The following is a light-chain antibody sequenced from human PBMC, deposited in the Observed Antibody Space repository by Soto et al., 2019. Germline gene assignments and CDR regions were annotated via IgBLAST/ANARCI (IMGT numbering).Light chain of an antibody. Sequence: QSALTQPPSASGSPGQSVTISCTGTSSDVGGYNYVSWYQQHPGKAPKLMIYEVTKRPSGVPGRFSGSKSGNTASLTVSGLQAEDEADYFCCSHAGDNTYVFGTGTKVTVL. CDR3: CSHAGDNTYV. V-gene: IGLV2-8*01. CDR1: SSDVGGYNY. CDR2: EVT. J-gene: IGLJ1*01.